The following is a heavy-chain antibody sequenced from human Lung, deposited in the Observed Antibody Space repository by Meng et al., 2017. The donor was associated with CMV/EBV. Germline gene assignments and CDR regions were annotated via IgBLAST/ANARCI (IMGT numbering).Heavy chain of an antibody. CDR1: GCSISSSNW. D-gene: IGHD6-19*01. V-gene: IGHV4-4*02. J-gene: IGHJ4*02. CDR2: IYHSGST. CDR3: ASFPPPGKQWLVTDY. Sequence: ARPHVAAHVLCIPSGPRSLTCAVSGCSISSSNWWSWVRQPPGKGLEWIGEIYHSGSTNYNPSLKSRVTISVDKSKNRFSLKLSSVTAADTAVYYCASFPPPGKQWLVTDYWGQGTLVTVSS.